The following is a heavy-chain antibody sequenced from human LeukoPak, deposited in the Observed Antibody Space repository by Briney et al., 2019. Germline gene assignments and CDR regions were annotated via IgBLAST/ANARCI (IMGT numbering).Heavy chain of an antibody. V-gene: IGHV1-2*02. CDR3: ARDRVEQWLGVYYYYGMDV. J-gene: IGHJ6*02. D-gene: IGHD6-19*01. CDR1: GYTFTGYY. CDR2: INPNSGGT. Sequence: ALVKVSCKASGYTFTGYYMHWVRQAPGQGLEWMGWINPNSGGTNYAQKFQGRVTMTRDTSISTAYMELSRLRADDTAVYYCARDRVEQWLGVYYYYGMDVWGQGTTVTVSS.